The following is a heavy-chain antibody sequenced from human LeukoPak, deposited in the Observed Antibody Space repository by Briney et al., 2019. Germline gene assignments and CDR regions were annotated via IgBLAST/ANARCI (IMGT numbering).Heavy chain of an antibody. CDR1: GFTFSSYE. CDR3: ARELGYLWY. CDR2: ISSSGSTI. V-gene: IGHV3-48*03. Sequence: GGSLRLSCAAYGFTFSSYEMTWVRQAPGKGLEWVSYISSSGSTIYYEDTVKGRFTISRDNAKNSLYMQMNSLRAEDTAVYYCARELGYLWYWGQGTLVTVSS. J-gene: IGHJ4*02. D-gene: IGHD2-21*01.